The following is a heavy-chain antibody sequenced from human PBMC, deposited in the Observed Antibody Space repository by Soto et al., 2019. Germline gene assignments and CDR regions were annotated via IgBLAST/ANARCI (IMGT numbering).Heavy chain of an antibody. CDR2: INHSGST. CDR1: GGSFSGYY. J-gene: IGHJ6*02. CDR3: ARMDDNDFDYYYYGMDV. Sequence: QVQLQQWGAGLLKPSETLSLTCAVYGGSFSGYYWSWIRQPPGKGLEWIGEINHSGSTNYNPSLKSRLTISVATSKIQFSLKLSSVTAADTAVYYCARMDDNDFDYYYYGMDVWGQGTTVTVSS. D-gene: IGHD3-16*01. V-gene: IGHV4-34*01.